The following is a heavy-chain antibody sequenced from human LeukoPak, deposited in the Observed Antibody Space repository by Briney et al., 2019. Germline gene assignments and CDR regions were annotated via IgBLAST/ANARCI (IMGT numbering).Heavy chain of an antibody. J-gene: IGHJ3*02. V-gene: IGHV3-7*01. CDR2: IKQDGSEK. CDR1: GFTFSSYW. Sequence: GGSLRLSCPASGFTFSSYWMSWVRQAPGKGLEWVANIKQDGSEKYYVDSVKGRFTISRDNAKNSLYLQMNSLRAEDTAVYYCARRGGWTGIDAFDIWGQGTMVTVSS. CDR3: ARRGGWTGIDAFDI. D-gene: IGHD3/OR15-3a*01.